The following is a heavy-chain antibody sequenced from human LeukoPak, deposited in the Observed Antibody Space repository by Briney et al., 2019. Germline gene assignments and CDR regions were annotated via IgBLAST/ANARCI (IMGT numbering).Heavy chain of an antibody. D-gene: IGHD2-2*01. CDR1: GYTFTSYY. Sequence: ASVKVSCKASGYTFTSYYMHWVRQAPGQGLEWMGIINPSGGSTSYAQKFQGRVTMTTDTSTSTAYMELRSLRSDDTAVYYCARDRQVPAAIYYYYYGMDVWGQGTTVTVSS. J-gene: IGHJ6*02. V-gene: IGHV1-46*01. CDR2: INPSGGST. CDR3: ARDRQVPAAIYYYYYGMDV.